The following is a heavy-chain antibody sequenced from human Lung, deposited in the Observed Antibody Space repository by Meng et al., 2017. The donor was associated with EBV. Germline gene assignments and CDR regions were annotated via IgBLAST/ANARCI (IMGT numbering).Heavy chain of an antibody. Sequence: TFEESVRSSWNTTPTLPLPCTCLWSLLRRCGVVVGLIRQPPGKALEWLARIYWYDDKRYSPSLKSRLTITKDTSKNQVVRTMTNMDPVDTATYYCAHRRITMVRGVFDYWGQGTLVTVSS. CDR2: IYWYDDK. CDR1: WSLLRRCGVV. J-gene: IGHJ4*02. V-gene: IGHV2-5*01. CDR3: AHRRITMVRGVFDY. D-gene: IGHD3-10*01.